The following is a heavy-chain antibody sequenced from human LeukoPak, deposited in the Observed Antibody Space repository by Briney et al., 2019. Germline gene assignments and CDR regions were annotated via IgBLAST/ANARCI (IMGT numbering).Heavy chain of an antibody. CDR2: INHSGST. Sequence: PSETLSLTCAVYGGSFSGYYWGWIRQPPEKGLEWIGEINHSGSTNYNPSLKSRVTISVDTSKNQFSLKLSSVTAADTAVYYCARHPQYYYDSSGLGDAFDIWGQGTMVTVSS. J-gene: IGHJ3*02. CDR3: ARHPQYYYDSSGLGDAFDI. V-gene: IGHV4-34*01. CDR1: GGSFSGYY. D-gene: IGHD3-22*01.